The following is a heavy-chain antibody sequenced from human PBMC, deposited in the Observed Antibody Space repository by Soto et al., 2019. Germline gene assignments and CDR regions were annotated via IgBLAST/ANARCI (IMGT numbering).Heavy chain of an antibody. D-gene: IGHD2-2*01. CDR1: GFTLDDYT. V-gene: IGHV3-9*01. J-gene: IGHJ6*02. Sequence: GGSLRLSCAASGFTLDDYTMHWVRQDPGKGRGWVAGVGWNGGDIVYADSVKGRFTVSRDNTKNSLYLEMNSLRTEDTAIYYCAKDRAVVVPVSTSYFHYYGLDVWGQGTTVTVSS. CDR3: AKDRAVVVPVSTSYFHYYGLDV. CDR2: VGWNGGDI.